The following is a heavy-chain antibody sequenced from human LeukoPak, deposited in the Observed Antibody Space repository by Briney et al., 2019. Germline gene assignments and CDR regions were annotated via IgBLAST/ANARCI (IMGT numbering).Heavy chain of an antibody. CDR2: ISSSGSTI. D-gene: IGHD5-18*01. J-gene: IGHJ4*02. CDR3: ARRGYSYEIDY. Sequence: TGRSLRLSCAASGFTFSDYYMSWIRQAPGKGLEWVSYISSSGSTIYYADSVKGRFTISRGNAKNSLYLQMNSLRAEDTAVYYCARRGYSYEIDYWGQGTLVTVSS. V-gene: IGHV3-11*01. CDR1: GFTFSDYY.